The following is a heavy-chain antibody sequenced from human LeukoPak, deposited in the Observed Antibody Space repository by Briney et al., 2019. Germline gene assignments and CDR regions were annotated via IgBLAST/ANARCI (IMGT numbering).Heavy chain of an antibody. Sequence: SETLSLTCTASGGSISSYYWSWIRQPPGKGLEWIGYIYYSGSTNYNPSLKSRVTISVDTSKNQFSLKLSSVTAADTAVYYCARSTYSSSSNVDFDYWGQGTLVTVSS. D-gene: IGHD6-6*01. V-gene: IGHV4-59*01. J-gene: IGHJ4*02. CDR1: GGSISSYY. CDR2: IYYSGST. CDR3: ARSTYSSSSNVDFDY.